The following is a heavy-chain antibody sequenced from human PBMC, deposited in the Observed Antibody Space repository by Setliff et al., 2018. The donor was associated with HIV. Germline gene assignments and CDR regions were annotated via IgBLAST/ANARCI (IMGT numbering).Heavy chain of an antibody. V-gene: IGHV4-61*02. CDR2: IYTSGLT. CDR1: GGSINSGGYY. Sequence: PSETLSLTCTVSGGSINSGGYYWVWIRQPALKGLEWIGRIYTSGLTNYNPSLKSRVTISVDTSKNQVSLKLSSVTASDTAMYYCARPLDSGSYPYDAFAFWGLGTMVTVSS. D-gene: IGHD1-26*01. J-gene: IGHJ3*01. CDR3: ARPLDSGSYPYDAFAF.